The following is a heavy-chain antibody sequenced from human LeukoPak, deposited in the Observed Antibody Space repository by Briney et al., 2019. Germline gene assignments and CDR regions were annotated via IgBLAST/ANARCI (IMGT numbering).Heavy chain of an antibody. V-gene: IGHV3-23*01. CDR2: IGSGGGGI. CDR3: AKYAPPTTVATRYFDN. D-gene: IGHD4-23*01. CDR1: GFTFDTNS. Sequence: PGGSLRLSCAASGFTFDTNSMTWVRQAPGKGLEWVSVIGSGGGGIQYADSVKGRFTISRDNSKNTLYLQVNSLRAEDTAVYYCAKYAPPTTVATRYFDNWGQGTLVTVSS. J-gene: IGHJ4*02.